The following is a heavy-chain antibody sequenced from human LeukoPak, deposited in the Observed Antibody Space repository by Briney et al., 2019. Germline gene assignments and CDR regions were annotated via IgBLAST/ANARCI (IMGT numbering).Heavy chain of an antibody. V-gene: IGHV4-34*01. CDR1: GGSFSGYY. CDR3: ASAWIAAAGSIDC. D-gene: IGHD6-13*01. CDR2: INHSGST. Sequence: SETLSLTCAVYGGSFSGYYWSWIRQPPGKGLEWIGEINHSGSTNYNPSLKSRVTISVDTSKNQFSLKLSSVTAADTAVYYCASAWIAAAGSIDCWGQGTLVTVSS. J-gene: IGHJ4*02.